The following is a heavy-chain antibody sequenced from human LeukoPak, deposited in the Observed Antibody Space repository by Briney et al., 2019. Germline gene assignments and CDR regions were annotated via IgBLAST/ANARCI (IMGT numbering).Heavy chain of an antibody. CDR2: IYTSGST. CDR3: ARGSSSWSGFDY. CDR1: GGSISSGSYC. Sequence: SETLSLTCTVSGGSISSGSYCWRWIRQPAGKGLEWIGRIYTSGSTNYNPSLKSRVTISVDTSKNQFSLKLSSVTAADTAVYYCARGSSSWSGFDYWGQGTLVTVSS. D-gene: IGHD6-13*01. V-gene: IGHV4-61*02. J-gene: IGHJ4*02.